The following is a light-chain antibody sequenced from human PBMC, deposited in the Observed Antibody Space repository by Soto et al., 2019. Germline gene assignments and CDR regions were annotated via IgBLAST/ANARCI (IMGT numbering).Light chain of an antibody. J-gene: IGLJ3*02. CDR3: SSYTTNSRV. CDR1: SSDVGSYNR. V-gene: IGLV2-18*02. CDR2: EVS. Sequence: QSALTQPPSVSGSPGQSVTISCTGTSSDVGSYNRVSWYQQPPGTAPKLIIYEVSNRPSGVPDRFSGSKSGNTVSLTISGLQAEDEADYYCSSYTTNSRVFGGGTKLTVL.